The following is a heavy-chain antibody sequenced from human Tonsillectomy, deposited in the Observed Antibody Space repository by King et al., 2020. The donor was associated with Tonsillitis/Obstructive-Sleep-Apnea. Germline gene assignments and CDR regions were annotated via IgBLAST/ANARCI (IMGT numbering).Heavy chain of an antibody. Sequence: QLQESGPGLVKPSETLSLTCTVSGGSISSYYWSWIRQPPGKGLEWIGYIYYSGSTNYNPSLKSRVTISVDTSKNQFSLKLSSVTAADTAVYHCARVVGAIPRVVIRAFDIWGQGTMVTVSS. V-gene: IGHV4-59*01. CDR2: IYYSGST. J-gene: IGHJ3*02. CDR1: GGSISSYY. D-gene: IGHD1-26*01. CDR3: ARVVGAIPRVVIRAFDI.